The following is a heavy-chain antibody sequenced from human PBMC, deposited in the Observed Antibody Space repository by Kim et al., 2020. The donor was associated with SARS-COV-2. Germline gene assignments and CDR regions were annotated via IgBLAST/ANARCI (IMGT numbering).Heavy chain of an antibody. CDR1: GFTFSSYA. CDR3: AKLVVVAAQDAFDI. V-gene: IGHV3-23*01. Sequence: GGSLRLSCAASGFTFSSYALSWVRQAPWPGLAFVSSISCLVFSTYYADSVKGRFTISRDNSKNTLYLQMNSLRAEDTAVYYCAKLVVVAAQDAFDIWGQGTMLTVSS. CDR2: ISCLVFST. D-gene: IGHD2-15*01. J-gene: IGHJ3*02.